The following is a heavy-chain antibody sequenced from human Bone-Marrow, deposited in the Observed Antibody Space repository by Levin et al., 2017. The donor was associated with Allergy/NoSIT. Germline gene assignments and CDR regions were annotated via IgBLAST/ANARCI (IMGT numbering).Heavy chain of an antibody. J-gene: IGHJ4*02. D-gene: IGHD2-2*01. V-gene: IGHV3-23*01. Sequence: QSGGSLRLSCAASGFTFSTYAMSWVRQAPGKGLEWVSSIRTTGDSTFYADSVRGRFTISRDNSRDTLYLQMSSLRAEDTAVYYCAVSMGGIVVEPTAIYFDYWGQGSLVIVSS. CDR3: AVSMGGIVVEPTAIYFDY. CDR2: IRTTGDST. CDR1: GFTFSTYA.